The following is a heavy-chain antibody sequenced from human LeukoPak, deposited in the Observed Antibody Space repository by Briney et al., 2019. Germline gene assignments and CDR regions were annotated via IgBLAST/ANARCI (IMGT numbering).Heavy chain of an antibody. CDR3: ARGGYGDLYYYYYIDV. CDR1: GGPISTYY. Sequence: SETLSLTCTVSGGPISTYYWSWIRQPPGKGLEWIGYIYYSGNTNYNPSLKSRVTISVDTSRNQFSLKLSSVTAADTAVYYCARGGYGDLYYYYYIDVWGKGTTVTVSS. CDR2: IYYSGNT. J-gene: IGHJ6*03. V-gene: IGHV4-59*01. D-gene: IGHD4-17*01.